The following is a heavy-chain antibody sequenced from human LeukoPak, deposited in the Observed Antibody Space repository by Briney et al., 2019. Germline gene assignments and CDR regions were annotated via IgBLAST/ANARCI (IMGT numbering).Heavy chain of an antibody. Sequence: SETLSLTCAVYGGSFSGYYWSWIRQPPGKGLEWIGEINHSGSTNYNPSLKSRVTISVDTSKNQFFLKLSSVTAADTAVYYCARGKGGYSPSDVWGQGTTVTVSS. V-gene: IGHV4-34*01. CDR3: ARGKGGYSPSDV. J-gene: IGHJ6*02. D-gene: IGHD5-18*01. CDR1: GGSFSGYY. CDR2: INHSGST.